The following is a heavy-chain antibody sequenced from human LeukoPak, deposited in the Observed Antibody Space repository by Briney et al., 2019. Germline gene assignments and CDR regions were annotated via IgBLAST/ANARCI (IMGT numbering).Heavy chain of an antibody. CDR2: ISSSGSTI. D-gene: IGHD2-2*01. J-gene: IGHJ4*02. CDR1: GFTFSDYY. Sequence: GGPLRLSCAASGFTFSDYYMSWIRQAPGKGLEWVSYISSSGSTIYYADSVKGRFTISRDNAKNSLYLQMNSLRAEDTAVYYCARGRYCSSTSCSAFDYWGQGTLVTVSS. V-gene: IGHV3-11*04. CDR3: ARGRYCSSTSCSAFDY.